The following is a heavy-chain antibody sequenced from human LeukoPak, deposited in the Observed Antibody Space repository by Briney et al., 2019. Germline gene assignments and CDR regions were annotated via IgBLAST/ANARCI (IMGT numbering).Heavy chain of an antibody. Sequence: PSETLSLTCAVYGGSFSGYYWSWIRQPPGKGLEWIGEINHSGSTNYNPSLKSRVTISVDTSKNQFSLKLSSVTAADTAVYYCARVFCSGGSCYYGRGAFDIWGRGTMVTVFS. J-gene: IGHJ3*02. V-gene: IGHV4-34*01. CDR3: ARVFCSGGSCYYGRGAFDI. D-gene: IGHD2-15*01. CDR2: INHSGST. CDR1: GGSFSGYY.